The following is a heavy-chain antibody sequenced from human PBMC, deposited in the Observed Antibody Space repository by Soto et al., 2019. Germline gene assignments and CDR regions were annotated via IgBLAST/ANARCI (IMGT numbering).Heavy chain of an antibody. V-gene: IGHV1-18*01. CDR3: ARIGVSSGHESPDFDS. D-gene: IGHD3-16*01. CDR1: GYTFNFYG. J-gene: IGHJ4*02. CDR2: ISGFNGNT. Sequence: HVQLVQSGAEVKKPGASVKVSCKASGYTFNFYGITWVRQAPGQGLEWMGWISGFNGNTNYAADLQGRVTMTTDTSTSTAYMELRGLRSDDTAVYYCARIGVSSGHESPDFDSWVQGTLVTVSS.